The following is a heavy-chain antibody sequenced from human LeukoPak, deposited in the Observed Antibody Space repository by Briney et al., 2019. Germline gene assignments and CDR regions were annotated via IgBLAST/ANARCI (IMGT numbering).Heavy chain of an antibody. V-gene: IGHV3-23*01. J-gene: IGHJ4*02. CDR2: ISGSGYST. Sequence: GGSLRLSCAASGLTFSSCAVSWVRQAPGKGLEWVSGISGSGYSTFYADSVKGRFTISRDNSKNTLYLQMNSLRAEDTAVYYCAKDGSAYPTYFDYWGQGTLVTVSS. CDR3: AKDGSAYPTYFDY. D-gene: IGHD2-2*03. CDR1: GLTFSSCA.